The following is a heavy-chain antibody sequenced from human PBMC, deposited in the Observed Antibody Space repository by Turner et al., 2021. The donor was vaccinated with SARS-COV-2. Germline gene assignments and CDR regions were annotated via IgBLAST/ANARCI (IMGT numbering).Heavy chain of an antibody. D-gene: IGHD3-22*01. Sequence: EVQLLASGGGLIQPGGSLRLSCEASGFPFISYASSWVRQASGKGLEWVSSISGNGDSTYYADSVKGRFTISRDNSKNTLYLQMHSLRAEDTAVYYCAKDLAAYYDSSGYYSYYYGVDVWGQGTTVTVSS. CDR3: AKDLAAYYDSSGYYSYYYGVDV. CDR1: GFPFISYA. CDR2: ISGNGDST. V-gene: IGHV3-23*01. J-gene: IGHJ6*02.